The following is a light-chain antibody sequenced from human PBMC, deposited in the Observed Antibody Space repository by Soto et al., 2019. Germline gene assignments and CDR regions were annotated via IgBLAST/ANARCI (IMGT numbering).Light chain of an antibody. CDR2: GAS. V-gene: IGKV3-20*01. CDR3: QQYGSIPFT. J-gene: IGKJ3*01. CDR1: QSVSSTY. Sequence: EIVLTQSPGTLSLSPGERATLSCRASQSVSSTYLGWYQQKPGQAPRLLISGASSRATGIPDRFSGSGSGTDFTLTISRLAPEDFAVYYCQQYGSIPFTFGPGTKVDF.